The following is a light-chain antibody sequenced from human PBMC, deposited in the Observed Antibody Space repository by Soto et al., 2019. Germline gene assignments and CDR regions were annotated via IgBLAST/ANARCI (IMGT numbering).Light chain of an antibody. CDR1: QTISSW. V-gene: IGKV1-5*03. CDR3: QHYNSYSEA. Sequence: DIQMTQSPSTLSAFFGDRVTITCRASQTISSWLAWYQQKPGKAPKLLIYKASTLKSGVPSRFSGSGSGTEFTLTISSLKNDDFATYDCQHYNSYSEAFGQGTKVDIK. J-gene: IGKJ1*01. CDR2: KAS.